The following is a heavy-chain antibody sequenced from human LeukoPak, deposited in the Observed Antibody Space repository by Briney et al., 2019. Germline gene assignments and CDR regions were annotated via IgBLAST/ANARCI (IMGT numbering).Heavy chain of an antibody. D-gene: IGHD3-10*01. CDR2: IKSKIGGATA. V-gene: IGHV3-15*07. CDR3: ATDRAWFDP. Sequence: GGSLRLSCAASGFTFSSYEMNWVRQAPGKGLEWVGRIKSKIGGATADYAAPVKDRFTISRDDSKNTLYLQMNSLKTEDTAVYYCATDRAWFDPWGQGTLVTVSS. J-gene: IGHJ5*02. CDR1: GFTFSSYE.